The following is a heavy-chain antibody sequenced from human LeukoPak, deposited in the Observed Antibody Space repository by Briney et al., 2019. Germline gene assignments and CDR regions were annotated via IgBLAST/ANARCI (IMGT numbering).Heavy chain of an antibody. V-gene: IGHV3-33*01. CDR3: ARDLKGPTPSSAFDI. CDR1: GFTFSSYG. J-gene: IGHJ3*02. D-gene: IGHD6-6*01. Sequence: PAGSLRLSCAASGFTFSSYGMYWVRQAPGKGLEWVAVIWYDGSYKYYVDSVKGRFTISRDNSKNTLYLEMNSLRAEDTAVYYCARDLKGPTPSSAFDIWGQGTMVSVS. CDR2: IWYDGSYK.